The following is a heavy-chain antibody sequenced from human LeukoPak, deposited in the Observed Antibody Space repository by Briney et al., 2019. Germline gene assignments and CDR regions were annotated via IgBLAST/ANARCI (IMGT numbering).Heavy chain of an antibody. Sequence: SETLSLTCTVSGGSISSSSYYWSWIRQPPGKGLEWIGEINHSGSTNYNPSLKSRVTISVDTSKNQFSLKLSSVTAADTAVYYCARAVDSSSWVNYYYYYGMDVWGQGTTVTVSS. D-gene: IGHD6-13*01. CDR1: GGSISSSSYY. CDR3: ARAVDSSSWVNYYYYYGMDV. J-gene: IGHJ6*02. V-gene: IGHV4-39*07. CDR2: INHSGST.